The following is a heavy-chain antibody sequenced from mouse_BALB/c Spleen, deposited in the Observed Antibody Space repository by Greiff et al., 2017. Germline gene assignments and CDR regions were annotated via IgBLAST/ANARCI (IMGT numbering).Heavy chain of an antibody. CDR3: ARHSPYYFDY. J-gene: IGHJ2*01. Sequence: VQLQQSGPELVKPGASVKMSCKASGYTFTSYVMHWVKQKPGQGLEWIGMIHPSDSETRLNQKFKDKATLTVDKSSSTAYMQLSSPTSEDSAVYYCARHSPYYFDYWGQGTTLTVSS. V-gene: IGHV1-14*01. CDR2: IHPSDSET. CDR1: GYTFTSYV.